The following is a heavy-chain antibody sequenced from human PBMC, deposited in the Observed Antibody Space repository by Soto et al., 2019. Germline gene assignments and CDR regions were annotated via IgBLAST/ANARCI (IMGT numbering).Heavy chain of an antibody. Sequence: ASVKVSCKASGYTFTSYGISWVRQAPGQGLEWMGWISAYNGNTNYAQKLQGRVTMTTDTSTSTAYMELRSLRSDDTAVYYCARERGYCSGGSCSGAFDIWGQGTMVTV. CDR1: GYTFTSYG. V-gene: IGHV1-18*01. D-gene: IGHD2-15*01. J-gene: IGHJ3*02. CDR3: ARERGYCSGGSCSGAFDI. CDR2: ISAYNGNT.